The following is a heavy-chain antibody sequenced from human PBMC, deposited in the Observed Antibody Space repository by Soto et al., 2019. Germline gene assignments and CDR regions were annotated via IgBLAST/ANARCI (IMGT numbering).Heavy chain of an antibody. V-gene: IGHV1-2*07. CDR1: GYTFTGYY. J-gene: IGHJ4*02. CDR3: GRGVGVAAASNLYYFDY. CDR2: INPNSGGT. D-gene: IGHD6-19*01. Sequence: ASVKVSCKASGYTFTGYYIHWVRQVPGQGREWMGFINPNSGGTNYAHKFQGRVTMTRDMSVSAAHMELHSLRSDDTAIYFCGRGVGVAAASNLYYFDYWGQGTLVTVSS.